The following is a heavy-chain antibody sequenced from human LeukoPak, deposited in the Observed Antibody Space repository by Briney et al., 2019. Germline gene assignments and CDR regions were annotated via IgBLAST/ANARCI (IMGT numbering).Heavy chain of an antibody. Sequence: GGSLRLSCAASGFTFDDYAMHWVRQAPGKGLEWVSGISWNSGSIGYADSVKGRFTISRDNSKNTLYLQMNSLRAEDTAVYYCAKESPVAGHDYWGQGTLVTVSS. CDR3: AKESPVAGHDY. CDR2: ISWNSGSI. CDR1: GFTFDDYA. V-gene: IGHV3-9*01. D-gene: IGHD6-19*01. J-gene: IGHJ4*02.